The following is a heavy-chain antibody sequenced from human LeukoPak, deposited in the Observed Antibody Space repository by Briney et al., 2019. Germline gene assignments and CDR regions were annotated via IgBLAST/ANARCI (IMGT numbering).Heavy chain of an antibody. CDR2: INPNSGGT. Sequence: ASVKVSCKASGYTFTGYYMHWVRQAPGQGLEWMGWINPNSGGTNYAQKFQGRVTMTRDTSISTAYMELSRLRSDDTAVYYCARVLVILRLGDLSLDYWGQGTLVTVSS. CDR1: GYTFTGYY. D-gene: IGHD3-10*01. J-gene: IGHJ4*02. V-gene: IGHV1-2*02. CDR3: ARVLVILRLGDLSLDY.